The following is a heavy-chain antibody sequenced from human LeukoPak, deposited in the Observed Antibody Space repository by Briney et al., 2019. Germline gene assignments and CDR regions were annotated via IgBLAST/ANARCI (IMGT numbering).Heavy chain of an antibody. CDR3: ARDAGHQLSRRNYYAMDV. Sequence: PSETLSLTCTVSGGSISSSSYYWGWIRQPPGKGLEWIGSIYYGGSTYYNPSLKSRVSISVDTSKNQFSLKVSSVTAADTAVYYCARDAGHQLSRRNYYAMDVWGQGPTVTVSS. CDR1: GGSISSSSYY. CDR2: IYYGGST. J-gene: IGHJ6*02. V-gene: IGHV4-39*07. D-gene: IGHD2-2*01.